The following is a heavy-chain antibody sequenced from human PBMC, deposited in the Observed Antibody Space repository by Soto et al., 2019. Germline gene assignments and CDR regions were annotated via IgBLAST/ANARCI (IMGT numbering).Heavy chain of an antibody. CDR3: AKDLHYYYYMDV. CDR2: ISGSGGST. Sequence: GSLRLSCAASGFTFSSYAMSWVRQAPGKGLEWVSAISGSGGSTYYADSVKGRFTISRDNSKNTLYLQMNSLRAEDTAVYYCAKDLHYYYYMDVWGKGTTVTVSS. J-gene: IGHJ6*03. CDR1: GFTFSSYA. V-gene: IGHV3-23*01.